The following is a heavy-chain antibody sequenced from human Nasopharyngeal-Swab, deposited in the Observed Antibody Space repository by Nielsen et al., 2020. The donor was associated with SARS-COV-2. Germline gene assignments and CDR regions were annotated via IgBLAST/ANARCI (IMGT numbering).Heavy chain of an antibody. V-gene: IGHV1-2*06. CDR2: INPNSGGT. J-gene: IGHJ4*02. D-gene: IGHD2-15*01. CDR3: ARDQRGPLGSDY. Sequence: WVRQAPGQGLEWMGRINPNSGGTNYAQKFQGRVTMTRDTSISTAYMEPSRLRSDDTAVYYCARDQRGPLGSDYWGQGTLVTVSS.